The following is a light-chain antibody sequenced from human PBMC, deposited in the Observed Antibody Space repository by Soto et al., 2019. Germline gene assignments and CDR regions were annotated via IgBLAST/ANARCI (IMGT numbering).Light chain of an antibody. Sequence: IQLTQSPSSLSASIGDRVTIACRASQGIISYLVWYQQKPGKAPKLLIHDASSLQSGVPSRFSGSGSGTDFTLTISNLQPEAFATYYCQQVKSYPFTFGGGTKVEIK. J-gene: IGKJ4*01. V-gene: IGKV1-9*01. CDR2: DAS. CDR3: QQVKSYPFT. CDR1: QGIISY.